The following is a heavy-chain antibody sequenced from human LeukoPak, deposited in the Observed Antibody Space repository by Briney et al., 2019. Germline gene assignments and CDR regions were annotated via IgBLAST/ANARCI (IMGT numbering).Heavy chain of an antibody. CDR3: ARDGEIYYYYGMDV. J-gene: IGHJ6*02. CDR1: GGTSSSYA. D-gene: IGHD7-27*01. CDR2: IIPIFGTA. Sequence: SVKVSCKASGGTSSSYAISWVRQAPGQGLEWMGGIIPIFGTANYAQKFQGRVTITADESTSTAYMELSSLRSEDTAVYYCARDGEIYYYYGMDVWGQGTTVTVSS. V-gene: IGHV1-69*13.